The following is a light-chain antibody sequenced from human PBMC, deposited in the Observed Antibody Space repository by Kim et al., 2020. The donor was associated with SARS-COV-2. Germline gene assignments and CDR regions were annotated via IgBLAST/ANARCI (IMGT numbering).Light chain of an antibody. J-gene: IGLJ2*01. V-gene: IGLV4-69*01. CDR1: SGNSTND. CDR3: QTWGTGFRV. CDR2: VNNDGSH. Sequence: ASIKLTCSLSSGNSTNDIAWHQQKPDKGPRYLMKVNNDGSHNKADGIPDRFSGSSSGAERYLTISRLQSDDEADYYCQTWGTGFRVFGGGTQLTVL.